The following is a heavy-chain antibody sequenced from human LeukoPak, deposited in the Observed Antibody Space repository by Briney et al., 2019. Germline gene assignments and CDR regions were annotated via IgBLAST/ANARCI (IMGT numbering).Heavy chain of an antibody. D-gene: IGHD2-2*01. CDR1: GYTFTSYY. J-gene: IGHJ4*02. CDR2: INPSGDST. Sequence: GASVKVSCKASGYTFTSYYMHWVRQAPGQGLEWMGIINPSGDSTSYAQKFQGRVTMTRDTSTSTVYMELSSLRSEDTAVYYCARGGRLYCSSTSCYSRPDFDYWGQGTLVTVSS. CDR3: ARGGRLYCSSTSCYSRPDFDY. V-gene: IGHV1-46*01.